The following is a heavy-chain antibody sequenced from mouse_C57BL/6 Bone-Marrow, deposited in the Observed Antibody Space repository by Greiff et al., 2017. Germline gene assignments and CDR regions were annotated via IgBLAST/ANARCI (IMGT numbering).Heavy chain of an antibody. V-gene: IGHV14-4*01. CDR1: GFNIKDDY. D-gene: IGHD1-1*01. CDR2: IDPDNGDT. Sequence: VQLQQSGAELVRPGASVKLSCTASGFNIKDDYMHWVKQRPEQGLEWIGWIDPDNGDTEYASKFQGKATITADTSSNTAYLQRSSLASEDTAVYYCTTLLYVDYWGQGTTLTVSA. CDR3: TTLLYVDY. J-gene: IGHJ2*01.